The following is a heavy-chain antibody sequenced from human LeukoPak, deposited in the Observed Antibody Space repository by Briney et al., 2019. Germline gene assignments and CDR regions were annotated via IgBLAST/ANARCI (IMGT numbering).Heavy chain of an antibody. Sequence: ASVKVSCKASGYTFTSYYMHWVRQATGQGLEWMGWMNPNSGNTGYAQKFQGRVTMTTDTSTNTAYMDLMSLRSDDTAVYSGAKSNHVAAALGYFDSWGQGTLVTVSS. D-gene: IGHD6-13*01. CDR3: AKSNHVAAALGYFDS. CDR2: MNPNSGNT. J-gene: IGHJ4*02. V-gene: IGHV1-8*02. CDR1: GYTFTSYY.